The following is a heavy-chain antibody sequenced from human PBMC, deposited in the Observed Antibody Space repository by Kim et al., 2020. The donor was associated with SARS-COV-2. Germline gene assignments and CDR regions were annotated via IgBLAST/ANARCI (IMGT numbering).Heavy chain of an antibody. CDR3: AKDSDSSGWNGPHYYYDYGMDV. CDR2: ISSSSSYI. Sequence: GGSLRLSCAASGFTFSSYSMNWVRQAPGKGLEWVSSISSSSSYIYYADSVKGRFTISRDNAKNSLYLQMNSLRAEDTAVYYCAKDSDSSGWNGPHYYYDYGMDVWGQGTTVTDSS. D-gene: IGHD6-19*01. V-gene: IGHV3-21*01. J-gene: IGHJ6*02. CDR1: GFTFSSYS.